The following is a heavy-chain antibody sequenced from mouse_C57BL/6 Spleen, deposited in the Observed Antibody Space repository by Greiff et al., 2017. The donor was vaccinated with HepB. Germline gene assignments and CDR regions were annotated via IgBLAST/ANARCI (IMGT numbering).Heavy chain of an antibody. CDR3: ARSYYYGSSLWDFDV. J-gene: IGHJ1*03. CDR1: GYSFTGYY. D-gene: IGHD1-1*01. Sequence: EVQLQQSGPELVKPGASVKISCKASGYSFTGYYMNWVKQSPEKSLEWIGEINPSTGGTTYNQKFKAKATLTVDKSSSTAYMQLKSLTSEDSAVYYCARSYYYGSSLWDFDVGGTGTTVTVSS. CDR2: INPSTGGT. V-gene: IGHV1-42*01.